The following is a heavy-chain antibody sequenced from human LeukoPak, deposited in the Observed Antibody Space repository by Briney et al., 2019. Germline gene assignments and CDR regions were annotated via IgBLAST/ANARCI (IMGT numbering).Heavy chain of an antibody. V-gene: IGHV3-48*01. CDR2: ISGGSATM. Sequence: GGSLRLSCAASGFTFSSYSMNWVRQAPGKGLEWVSYISGGSATMYYGDSVKGRFTISRNNTKNTLYLQMNSLRAEDTAVYYCAQVLTEAPNWFDPWGQGTLVTVS. J-gene: IGHJ5*02. D-gene: IGHD4-11*01. CDR3: AQVLTEAPNWFDP. CDR1: GFTFSSYS.